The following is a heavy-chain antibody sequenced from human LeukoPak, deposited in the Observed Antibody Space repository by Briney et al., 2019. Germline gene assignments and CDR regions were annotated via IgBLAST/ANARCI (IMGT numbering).Heavy chain of an antibody. CDR1: GYTFTGYY. Sequence: ASVKVSCKASGYTFTGYYMHWVRQAPGQGLEWMGWINPNSGGTNYAQKFQGRVTMTRDTSISTAYMELSRLRSDDTAVYYCASSGGGSFYSNAYCYYYGMDVWGQGTTVTVSS. D-gene: IGHD4-11*01. J-gene: IGHJ6*02. V-gene: IGHV1-2*02. CDR3: ASSGGGSFYSNAYCYYYGMDV. CDR2: INPNSGGT.